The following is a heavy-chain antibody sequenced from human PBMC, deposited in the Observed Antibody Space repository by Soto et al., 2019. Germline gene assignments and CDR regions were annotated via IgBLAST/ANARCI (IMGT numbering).Heavy chain of an antibody. CDR2: IYYSGST. CDR3: ARDRVPAAMMYYYYYGMDV. Sequence: QVQLQESGPGLVKPSQTLSLTCTVSGGSISSGGYYWSWIRQHPGKGLEWIGYIYYSGSTYYNPSLKSRVTISVDTSKNPFSLKLSSVTAADTAVYYCARDRVPAAMMYYYYYGMDVWGQGTTVTVSS. D-gene: IGHD2-2*01. V-gene: IGHV4-31*03. J-gene: IGHJ6*02. CDR1: GGSISSGGYY.